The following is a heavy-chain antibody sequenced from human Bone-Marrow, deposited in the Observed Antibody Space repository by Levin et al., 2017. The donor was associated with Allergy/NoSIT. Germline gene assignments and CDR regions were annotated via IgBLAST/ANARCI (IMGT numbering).Heavy chain of an antibody. CDR3: AKDITGKPYFFDS. CDR1: GFSFSTYA. D-gene: IGHD1-20*01. J-gene: IGHJ4*02. CDR2: ISASGHTT. V-gene: IGHV3-23*01. Sequence: GGSLRLSCAASGFSFSTYAMNWVRQAPGTGLEWVSGISASGHTTYYADSVKGRFTISRDTSKNTLHLQMHSLRAEDTAMYCCAKDITGKPYFFDSWGQGTLVTVSS.